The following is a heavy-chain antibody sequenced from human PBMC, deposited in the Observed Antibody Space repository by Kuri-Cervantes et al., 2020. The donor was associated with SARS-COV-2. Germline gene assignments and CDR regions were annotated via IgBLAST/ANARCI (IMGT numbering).Heavy chain of an antibody. CDR3: ARETRDSSGYYRLSLDY. V-gene: IGHV3-48*03. Sequence: GESLKISCAASGLTFSSYEMNWVRQAPGKGLEWVSYISSSGSTIYYADSVKGRFTISRDNAKNSLYLQMNSLRAEDTAVYYCARETRDSSGYYRLSLDYWGQGTLVTVSS. J-gene: IGHJ4*02. D-gene: IGHD3-22*01. CDR1: GLTFSSYE. CDR2: ISSSGSTI.